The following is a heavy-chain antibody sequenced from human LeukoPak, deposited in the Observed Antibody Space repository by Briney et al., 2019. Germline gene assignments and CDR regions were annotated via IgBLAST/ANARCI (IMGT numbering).Heavy chain of an antibody. V-gene: IGHV3-74*01. CDR1: GFTFSSYW. D-gene: IGHD3-3*01. J-gene: IGHJ4*02. CDR3: ARDPVYYDFWSGYEYFDY. CDR2: INSDGSST. Sequence: GGSLRLSCAASGFTFSSYWMHWVRQAPGKGLVWVSRINSDGSSTSYADSVKGRLTISRDNAKNTLYLQMNSLRAEDTAVYYCARDPVYYDFWSGYEYFDYWGQGTLVTVSS.